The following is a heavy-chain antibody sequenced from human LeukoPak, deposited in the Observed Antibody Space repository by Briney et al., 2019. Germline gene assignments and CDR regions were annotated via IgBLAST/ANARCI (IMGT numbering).Heavy chain of an antibody. CDR1: EIIFSSYW. J-gene: IGHJ6*02. D-gene: IGHD5-18*01. Sequence: PGGSLRLSCAASEIIFSSYWMDWVRQAPGKGLVWVSRINSDGSSTSYADSVKGRFTISRDNAKNTLYLQMNSLRAEDTAVYYCARQVDAALDADYDYYGMGVWGQGTTVTVSS. CDR2: INSDGSST. CDR3: ARQVDAALDADYDYYGMGV. V-gene: IGHV3-74*01.